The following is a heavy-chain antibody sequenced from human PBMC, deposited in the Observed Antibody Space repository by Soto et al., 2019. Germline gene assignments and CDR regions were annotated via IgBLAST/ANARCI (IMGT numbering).Heavy chain of an antibody. CDR3: AREYYSGSGSYYSGHPD. Sequence: PSETLSLTCTVYGGSFSGYYWKWIRQPPGKGLEWIGEINHSGSTNVNSSLKSRVTISVEKSKNQFSLKLSSVTAADAAVYYCAREYYSGSGSYYSGHPDWGQGTLVTVS. V-gene: IGHV4-34*01. J-gene: IGHJ4*02. D-gene: IGHD3-10*01. CDR2: INHSGST. CDR1: GGSFSGYY.